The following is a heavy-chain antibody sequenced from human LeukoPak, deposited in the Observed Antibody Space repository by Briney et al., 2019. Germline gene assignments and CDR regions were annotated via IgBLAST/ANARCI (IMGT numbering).Heavy chain of an antibody. CDR3: ARGGYYYDSSGGAFDI. V-gene: IGHV1-69*06. CDR1: GGTFSSYA. Sequence: SVKVSCKASGGTFSSYAISWVRQAPGQGLEWMGGIIPIFGTANYAQKFQGRVTITADKSTSTAYMELSSPRSEDTAVYYCARGGYYYDSSGGAFDIWGQGTMVTVSS. D-gene: IGHD3-22*01. J-gene: IGHJ3*02. CDR2: IIPIFGTA.